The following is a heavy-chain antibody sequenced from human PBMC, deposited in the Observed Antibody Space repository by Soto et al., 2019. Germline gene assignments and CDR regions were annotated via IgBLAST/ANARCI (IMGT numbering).Heavy chain of an antibody. CDR3: ARLPAYSSSWYSSPYYYYGMDV. V-gene: IGHV4-39*01. D-gene: IGHD6-13*01. Sequence: SETLSLTCTVSGGSISSSSYYWGWIRQPPGKWLEWIGSIYYSGSTYYNPSLKSRVTISVDTSKNQFSLRLSSVTAADTAVYYCARLPAYSSSWYSSPYYYYGMDVWGQGTMVTVSS. J-gene: IGHJ6*02. CDR2: IYYSGST. CDR1: GGSISSSSYY.